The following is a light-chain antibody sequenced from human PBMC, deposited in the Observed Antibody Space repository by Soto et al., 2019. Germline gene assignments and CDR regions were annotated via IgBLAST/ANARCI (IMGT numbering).Light chain of an antibody. CDR3: QKYGSSPRT. Sequence: EIVLTQSPDALSLSPGEIVRLSCRASPSVSSSYLAWYQQKPGQAPRLLIYGASSRATGIPDRFSGSGSGTDFTLTISRLEPEDFAVYYCQKYGSSPRTFGQGTKVDIK. J-gene: IGKJ1*01. CDR2: GAS. CDR1: PSVSSSY. V-gene: IGKV3-20*01.